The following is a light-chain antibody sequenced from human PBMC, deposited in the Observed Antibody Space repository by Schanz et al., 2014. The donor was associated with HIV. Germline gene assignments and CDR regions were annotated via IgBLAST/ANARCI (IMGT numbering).Light chain of an antibody. CDR2: EVS. Sequence: QSVLTQPPSASGSPGQSVTISCTGTSSDVGGYNYVSWYQQHPGKAPKLMIYEVSERPSGVPDRFSGSKSGNTASLTIFDLQPEDEADYYCGSITATGAWVFGGGTKLTVL. J-gene: IGLJ3*02. CDR3: GSITATGAWV. V-gene: IGLV2-8*01. CDR1: SSDVGGYNY.